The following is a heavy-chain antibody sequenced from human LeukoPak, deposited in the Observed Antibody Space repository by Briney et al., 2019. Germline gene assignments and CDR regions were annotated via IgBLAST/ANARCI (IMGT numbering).Heavy chain of an antibody. CDR2: ISSSSTTI. Sequence: GGSLRLSCAASGFTFSSYEMNWVRQAPGKGLEWVSYISSSSTTIYYADSVKGRFTISRDNAKNSLYLQMNSLRAEDTAVYYCARVYAQAAFDYWGQGTLVTVSS. J-gene: IGHJ4*02. D-gene: IGHD2-2*01. CDR3: ARVYAQAAFDY. V-gene: IGHV3-48*03. CDR1: GFTFSSYE.